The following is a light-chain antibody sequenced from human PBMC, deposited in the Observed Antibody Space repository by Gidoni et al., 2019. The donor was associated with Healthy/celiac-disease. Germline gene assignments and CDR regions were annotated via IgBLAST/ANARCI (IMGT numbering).Light chain of an antibody. CDR1: SSNIGNNY. V-gene: IGLV1-51*01. J-gene: IGLJ3*02. CDR3: GTCDSSLTAGV. CDR2: DNN. Sequence: QSVLTQPPSVSAAPGQKVTISRSGSSSNIGNNYVSWYQQLPGTAPKLLIYDNNTRPSGIPDRFSGSKSGTSATLGITGLQTGDEADYYCGTCDSSLTAGVFGGGTKLTVL.